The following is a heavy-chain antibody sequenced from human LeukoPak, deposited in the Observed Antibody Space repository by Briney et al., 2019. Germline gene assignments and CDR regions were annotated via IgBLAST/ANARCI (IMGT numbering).Heavy chain of an antibody. J-gene: IGHJ1*01. D-gene: IGHD5-24*01. V-gene: IGHV4-34*01. CDR1: DGSFSGYS. CDR3: ATIGFQH. Sequence: PSETLSLTCAVYDGSFSGYSWSWIRQPPGKGLEWIGEINHSGSANFNPSLKSRVTISIDTSKTQFSLNLSSVTAADTAVYYCATIGFQHWSQGTLVTVSS. CDR2: INHSGSA.